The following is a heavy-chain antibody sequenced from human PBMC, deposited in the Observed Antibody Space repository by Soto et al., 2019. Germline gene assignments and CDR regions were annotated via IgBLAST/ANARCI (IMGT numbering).Heavy chain of an antibody. CDR2: ISYDGSNK. CDR3: AIMVRGVFPNWFDP. D-gene: IGHD3-10*01. CDR1: GFTFSSYG. Sequence: GGSLRLSCAASGFTFSSYGMHWVRQAPGKGLEWVAVISYDGSNKYYADSVKGRFTISRDNSKNTLYLQMNSLRAEDTAVYYCAIMVRGVFPNWFDPWGQGTLVTVSS. V-gene: IGHV3-30*03. J-gene: IGHJ5*02.